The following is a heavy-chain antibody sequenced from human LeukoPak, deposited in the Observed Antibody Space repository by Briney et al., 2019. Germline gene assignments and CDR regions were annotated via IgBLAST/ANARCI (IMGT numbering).Heavy chain of an antibody. Sequence: GGSLRLSCAASGFTFDDYGMSWVRQAPGKGLVWASGINWNGGSTGYADSVKGRFTISRDNAKNSLYLQMNSLRAEDTALYYCARERGGVVVPAATGSYYYYYYMDVWGKGTTVTVSS. V-gene: IGHV3-20*04. J-gene: IGHJ6*03. CDR1: GFTFDDYG. CDR2: INWNGGST. CDR3: ARERGGVVVPAATGSYYYYYYMDV. D-gene: IGHD2-2*01.